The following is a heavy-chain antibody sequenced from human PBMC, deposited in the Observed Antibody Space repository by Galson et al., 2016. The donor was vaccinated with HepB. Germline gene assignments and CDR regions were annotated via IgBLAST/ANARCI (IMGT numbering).Heavy chain of an antibody. Sequence: SLRLSCAASGFTFSNYGMHWVRQAPGKGLEWVAADSMDGRRKFYADSVKGRFTISRDNSKNTLYLQMNSLRVEDTAVYYCAREGCINGACHLDGFDVWGQGTMVTVSS. CDR3: AREGCINGACHLDGFDV. CDR1: GFTFSNYG. CDR2: DSMDGRRK. D-gene: IGHD2-8*01. V-gene: IGHV3-30*03. J-gene: IGHJ3*01.